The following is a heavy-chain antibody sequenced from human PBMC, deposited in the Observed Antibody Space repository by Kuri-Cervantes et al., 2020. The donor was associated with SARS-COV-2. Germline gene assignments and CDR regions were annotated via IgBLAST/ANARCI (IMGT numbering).Heavy chain of an antibody. CDR1: GDFISRGTFF. Sequence: SETLSLTCTVSGDFISRGTFFCIWIRQPPGKGLEWIGYIYYSGSTNYNPSLKSRVTISVDTSKNQFSLKLSSVTAADTAVYYCARIVGNDAFDIWGQGTMVTVSS. CDR3: ARIVGNDAFDI. V-gene: IGHV4-61*01. CDR2: IYYSGST. D-gene: IGHD2-21*01. J-gene: IGHJ3*02.